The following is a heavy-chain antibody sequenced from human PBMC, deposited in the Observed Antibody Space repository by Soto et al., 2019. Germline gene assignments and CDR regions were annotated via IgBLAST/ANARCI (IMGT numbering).Heavy chain of an antibody. CDR1: GYTFTIDY. CDR3: ARDYTRYSGSDSVP. D-gene: IGHD5-12*01. Sequence: AALVKVSCKASGYTFTIDYMHWVRQAIGQGLEWMGIINPSGGSTSYAQKFQGRVTMTRDTSTSTVYMKLSSLRSEDTAVYFCARDYTRYSGSDSVPWGQGTLVPVSS. V-gene: IGHV1-46*03. J-gene: IGHJ5*02. CDR2: INPSGGST.